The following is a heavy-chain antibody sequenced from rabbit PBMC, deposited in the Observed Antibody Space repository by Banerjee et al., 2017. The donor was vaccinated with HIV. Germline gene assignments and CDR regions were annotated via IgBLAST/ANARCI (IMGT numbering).Heavy chain of an antibody. J-gene: IGHJ4*01. CDR2: IGAGSSGTT. V-gene: IGHV1S45*01. CDR1: GFTLSSYW. CDR3: ARGAYLDL. Sequence: QEQLVESGGGLVQPEGSLTLTCKASGFTLSSYWMWWVRQAPGKGLEWIACIGAGSSGTTYYASWAKGRFTISKTSSTTVTLQMTSLTAADTATYFCARGAYLDLWGQGTLVTVS.